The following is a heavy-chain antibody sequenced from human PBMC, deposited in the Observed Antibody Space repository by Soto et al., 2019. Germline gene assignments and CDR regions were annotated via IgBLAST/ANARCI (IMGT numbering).Heavy chain of an antibody. D-gene: IGHD6-13*01. J-gene: IGHJ6*02. V-gene: IGHV3-43D*04. CDR3: AKDVSSSSWYYYYGMDV. CDR2: ISWDGGST. CDR1: GFTFDDYA. Sequence: GGSLRLSCAASGFTFDDYAMHWVRQAPGKGLEWVSLISWDGGSTYYADSVKGRFTISRDNSKNSLYLQMNSLRAEDTALYYCAKDVSSSSWYYYYGMDVWGQGTTVTVSS.